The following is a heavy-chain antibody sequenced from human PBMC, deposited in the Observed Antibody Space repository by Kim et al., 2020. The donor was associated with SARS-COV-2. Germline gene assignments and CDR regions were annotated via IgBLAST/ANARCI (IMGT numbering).Heavy chain of an antibody. CDR2: IDYSGAT. Sequence: SETLSLTCTVSGGSITNSSDFWGWIRQPPGKGLEWIGSIDYSGATYYNPSLKSRVTISVDSSKNQLSLKLNSVTAADTSIYYCAGSTGVFDDWFDPWGQGILVTVSS. CDR1: GGSITNSSDF. D-gene: IGHD6-13*01. V-gene: IGHV4-39*01. J-gene: IGHJ5*02. CDR3: AGSTGVFDDWFDP.